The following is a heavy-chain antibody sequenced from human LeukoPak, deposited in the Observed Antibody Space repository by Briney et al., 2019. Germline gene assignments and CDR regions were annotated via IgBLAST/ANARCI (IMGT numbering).Heavy chain of an antibody. CDR2: INHSGST. CDR3: ARRRIVATISGYFDY. D-gene: IGHD5-12*01. Sequence: SETLSLTCAVYGGSFSGYYWSWIRQPPGKRLEWIGEINHSGSTNYSTSLKSRVTISVDTSKNQFSLKLSSVTAADTAVYYCARRRIVATISGYFDYWGQGTLVTVSS. J-gene: IGHJ4*02. V-gene: IGHV4-34*01. CDR1: GGSFSGYY.